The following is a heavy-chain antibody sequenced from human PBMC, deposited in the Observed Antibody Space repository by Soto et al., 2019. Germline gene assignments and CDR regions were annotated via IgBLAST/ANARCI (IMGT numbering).Heavy chain of an antibody. CDR1: GYTFTSYY. D-gene: IGHD4-17*01. V-gene: IGHV1-46*01. CDR2: INPSGGST. Sequence: GASVKVSCKASGYTFTSYYMHWVRQAPGQGLEWMGIINPSGGSTSYAQKFQGRVTMTRDTSTSTVYMELSSLRSEDTAVYYCARRRRGATVTKRGDAFDIWGQGTMVTVSS. J-gene: IGHJ3*02. CDR3: ARRRRGATVTKRGDAFDI.